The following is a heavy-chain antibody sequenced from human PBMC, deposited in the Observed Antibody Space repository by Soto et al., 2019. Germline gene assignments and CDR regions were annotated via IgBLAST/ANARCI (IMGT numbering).Heavy chain of an antibody. CDR1: GGTFSSYA. CDR2: IIPIVGTA. CDR3: PTSSPDPALGRLPPWHTAVPYCARSGATPVVDY. D-gene: IGHD1-1*01. J-gene: IGHJ4*02. Sequence: QVQLVQSGAEVKKPGSSVKVSCKASGGTFSSYAISWVRQAPGQGLGWMGGIIPIVGTANYAQKFQGRDRRGGSTRSIGAETPGGTSQRTANSPPEDPTSSPDPALGRLPPWHTAVPYCARSGATPVVDYWGQGTLGSASS. V-gene: IGHV1-69*05.